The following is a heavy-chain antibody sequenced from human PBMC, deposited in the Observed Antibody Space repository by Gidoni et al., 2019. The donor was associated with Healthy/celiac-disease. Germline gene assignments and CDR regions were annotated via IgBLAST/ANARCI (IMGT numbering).Heavy chain of an antibody. CDR2: TRNKANSYTT. D-gene: IGHD1-26*01. CDR1: GFTFSDHY. J-gene: IGHJ4*02. Sequence: EVQLVESGGGLVQPGGSLRLSCAASGFTFSDHYMDWVRQAPGKGLEWVGRTRNKANSYTTEYAASVKGRFTISRDDSKNSLYLQMNSLKTEDTAVYYCASVSSGSYYGFDYWGQGTLVTVSS. CDR3: ASVSSGSYYGFDY. V-gene: IGHV3-72*01.